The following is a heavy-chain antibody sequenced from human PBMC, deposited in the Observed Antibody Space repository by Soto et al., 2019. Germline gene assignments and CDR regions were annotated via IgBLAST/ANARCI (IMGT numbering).Heavy chain of an antibody. V-gene: IGHV3-9*01. CDR1: GFTFDDYA. Sequence: GGSLRLSCAASGFTFDDYAMHWVRQAPGKGLEWVSGISWNSGSIGYADSVKGRFTISRDNAKNSLYLQMNSLRAEDTALYYCAKDIGAAGLFDYWGQGTLVTVSS. CDR2: ISWNSGSI. CDR3: AKDIGAAGLFDY. D-gene: IGHD6-13*01. J-gene: IGHJ4*02.